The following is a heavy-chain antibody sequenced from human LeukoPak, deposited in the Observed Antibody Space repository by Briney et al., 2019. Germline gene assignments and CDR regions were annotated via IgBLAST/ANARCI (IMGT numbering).Heavy chain of an antibody. CDR1: GFTFTSSA. CDR2: IVVGSGNT. Sequence: SVKVSCKASGFTFTSSAVQWVRQARGQRLEWIGWIVVGSGNTNYAQKFQERVTITRDMSTSTAYMEPSSLRSEDTAVYYCAAVGATNYYYGMDVWGQGTTVTVSS. V-gene: IGHV1-58*01. J-gene: IGHJ6*02. D-gene: IGHD1-26*01. CDR3: AAVGATNYYYGMDV.